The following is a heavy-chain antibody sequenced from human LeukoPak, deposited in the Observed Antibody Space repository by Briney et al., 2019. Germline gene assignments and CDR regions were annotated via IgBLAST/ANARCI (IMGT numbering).Heavy chain of an antibody. CDR3: ARARGATGTSYIDY. Sequence: GGSLRLSCAASGYTFTSYGISWVRQAPGQGLEWWEWISAYNGNTNYAQKLQGRVTMTTDTSTSTAYMELRSLRSDDTAVYYCARARGATGTSYIDYWGQGTLVTVSS. J-gene: IGHJ4*02. D-gene: IGHD1-1*01. CDR1: GYTFTSYG. CDR2: ISAYNGNT. V-gene: IGHV1-18*01.